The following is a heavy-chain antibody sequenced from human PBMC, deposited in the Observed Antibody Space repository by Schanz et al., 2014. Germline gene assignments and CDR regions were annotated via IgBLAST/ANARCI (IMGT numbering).Heavy chain of an antibody. CDR1: GFTFSDYY. D-gene: IGHD3-10*01. Sequence: AQLLESGGGLVKPGGSLRLSCAASGFTFSDYYMSWIRQAPGKGLEWVSYISNSGTTIYYADSVKGRFTISRDNAKNSLYLQMDSLRPEDTAVYFCAKDLHSNSGNYYSYYFDSWGPGALVTVSS. J-gene: IGHJ4*02. CDR2: ISNSGTTI. V-gene: IGHV3-11*04. CDR3: AKDLHSNSGNYYSYYFDS.